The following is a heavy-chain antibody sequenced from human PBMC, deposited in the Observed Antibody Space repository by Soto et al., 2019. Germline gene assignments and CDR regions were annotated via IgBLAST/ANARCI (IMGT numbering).Heavy chain of an antibody. CDR2: ISGSGVST. CDR1: GFTFSSYA. J-gene: IGHJ4*02. D-gene: IGHD6-13*01. V-gene: IGHV3-23*01. CDR3: AHRRRTIAAAGEIDY. Sequence: GGSLRLSCAASGFTFSSYAMSWVRQAPGKGLEWVSAISGSGVSTYYADSVKGRFTISRDNSKNTLYLQMNSLRAEDTAVYYCAHRRRTIAAAGEIDYWGQGTLITVSS.